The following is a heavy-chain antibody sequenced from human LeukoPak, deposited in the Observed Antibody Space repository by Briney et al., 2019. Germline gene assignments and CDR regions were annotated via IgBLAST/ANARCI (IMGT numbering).Heavy chain of an antibody. CDR1: GYTFINYG. V-gene: IGHV1-18*01. J-gene: IGHJ4*02. CDR3: ARYVTGYSYGTD. Sequence: PVASVKVFCKASGYTFINYGISWVRQAPGQGPEWMGWISGYNANTNYAQKFQGRVTMTTDTSTSTAYMELRSLRSDDTAVYYCARYVTGYSYGTDWGQGTLVTVSS. D-gene: IGHD5-18*01. CDR2: ISGYNANT.